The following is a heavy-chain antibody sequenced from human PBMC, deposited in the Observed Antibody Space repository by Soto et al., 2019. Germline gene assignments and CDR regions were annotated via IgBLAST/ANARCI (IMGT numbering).Heavy chain of an antibody. CDR2: IIPIFGTA. V-gene: IGHV1-69*12. J-gene: IGHJ6*02. Sequence: QVQLVQSGAEVKKPGSSVKVSCKASGGTFSSYAISWVRQAPGQGLEWMGGIIPIFGTANSAQKFQGRVTITADESTRTAYMELSSLRSKDTAVYYCARHPGGRGYYYGMDVWGQGTTVTVYS. D-gene: IGHD2-15*01. CDR3: ARHPGGRGYYYGMDV. CDR1: GGTFSSYA.